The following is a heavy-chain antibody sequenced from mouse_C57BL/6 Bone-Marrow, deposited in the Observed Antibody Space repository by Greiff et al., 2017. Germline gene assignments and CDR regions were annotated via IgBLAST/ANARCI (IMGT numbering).Heavy chain of an antibody. V-gene: IGHV1-63*01. J-gene: IGHJ1*03. D-gene: IGHD1-1*01. Sequence: VNVVESGAELVRPGTSVKMSCKASGYTFTNYWIGWAKQRPGHGLEWIGDIYPGGGYTNYNEKFKGKATLTADKSSSTAYMQFSSLTSEDSAIYYCARSFYYYGSPYWYFDVWGTGTTVTVSS. CDR2: IYPGGGYT. CDR3: ARSFYYYGSPYWYFDV. CDR1: GYTFTNYW.